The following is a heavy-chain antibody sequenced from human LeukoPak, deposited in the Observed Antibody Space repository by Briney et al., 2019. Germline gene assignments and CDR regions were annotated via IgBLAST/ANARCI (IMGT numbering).Heavy chain of an antibody. CDR2: IYTSGST. CDR3: ARVFDS. J-gene: IGHJ4*02. V-gene: IGHV4-4*09. Sequence: SETLSLTCTVSGGSISSYYWSWIRQPPGKGLEWIGYIYTSGSTNYNPSLKSRVSISIDTSKNQFSLKLTSVTAADTAVYYCARVFDSWGQGTLVTVSS. CDR1: GGSISSYY.